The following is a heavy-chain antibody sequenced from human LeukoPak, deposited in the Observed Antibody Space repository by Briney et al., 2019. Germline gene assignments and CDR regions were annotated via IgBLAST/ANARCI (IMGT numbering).Heavy chain of an antibody. J-gene: IGHJ3*02. CDR1: GVSISSYY. D-gene: IGHD3-9*01. CDR3: ARRYYDISTGYSDAFDI. Sequence: SETLSLTCTVSGVSISSYYWSWIRKPPGKGLEWIGYIYYSGSTNYNPSLKSRVTISVDTSKNQFSLKLSSVTAADTAVYYCARRYYDISTGYSDAFDIWGQGTMVTVSS. CDR2: IYYSGST. V-gene: IGHV4-59*01.